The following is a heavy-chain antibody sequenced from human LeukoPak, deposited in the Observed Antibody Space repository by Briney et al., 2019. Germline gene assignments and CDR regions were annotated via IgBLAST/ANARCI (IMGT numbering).Heavy chain of an antibody. D-gene: IGHD3-10*01. CDR2: IYYSGST. Sequence: PSETLSLTCTVSGGSISSYYWSWIRQPPGKGLEWIGYIYYSGSTNYSPSLKSRVTISVDTSKNQFSLKLSSVTAADTAVYYCARTSSGYYGSGSYYWNYYYYYMDVWGKGTTVTVSS. V-gene: IGHV4-59*01. CDR1: GGSISSYY. CDR3: ARTSSGYYGSGSYYWNYYYYYMDV. J-gene: IGHJ6*03.